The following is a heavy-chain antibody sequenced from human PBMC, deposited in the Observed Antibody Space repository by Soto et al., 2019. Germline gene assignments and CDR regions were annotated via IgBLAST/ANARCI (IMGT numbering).Heavy chain of an antibody. CDR1: GYLFSIFW. Sequence: GESLKISCKGSGYLFSIFWIGWVRQMPGKGLEWMGIIYPGDSEARYSPSFRGQVTISADTSTNTAFLQWSSLMTSDTAVYYCARRGTRGRDPFYLXYWGQGTPVXVSS. CDR2: IYPGDSEA. D-gene: IGHD1-1*01. CDR3: ARRGTRGRDPFYLXY. V-gene: IGHV5-51*01. J-gene: IGHJ4*02.